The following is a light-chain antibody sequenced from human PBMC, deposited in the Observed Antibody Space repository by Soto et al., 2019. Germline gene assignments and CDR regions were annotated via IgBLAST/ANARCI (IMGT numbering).Light chain of an antibody. CDR1: QNISNY. CDR2: AAS. CDR3: QQSYSTSSYT. J-gene: IGKJ2*01. V-gene: IGKV1-39*01. Sequence: DIPMTQSPSSLSASVGDRVTITCRASQNISNYLNWYQQKPGKAPNLLIYAASSLQGGVPSRFSGSGSGTDFTLTISSLEPEXXATYYCQQSYSTSSYTFXQGTKLDIK.